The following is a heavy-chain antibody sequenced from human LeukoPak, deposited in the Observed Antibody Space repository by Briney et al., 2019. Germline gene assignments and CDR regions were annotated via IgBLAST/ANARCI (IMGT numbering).Heavy chain of an antibody. D-gene: IGHD4-17*01. Sequence: GGSLRLSCLASEFTLSSYIMHWVRQAPGKGLEYVSAISNNGGSTYYADSVKGRFTISRDNSKNTLYLQMNSLRPEDTAVYYCVRSVTTLSDFHNWGQGTLVTVSS. CDR3: VRSVTTLSDFHN. CDR1: EFTLSSYI. V-gene: IGHV3-64D*09. CDR2: ISNNGGST. J-gene: IGHJ4*02.